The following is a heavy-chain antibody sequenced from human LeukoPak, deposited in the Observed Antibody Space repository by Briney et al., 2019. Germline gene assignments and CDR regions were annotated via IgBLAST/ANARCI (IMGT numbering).Heavy chain of an antibody. CDR3: TRLAYCGGDCYPGSLGAFDI. CDR2: ISAYNGYT. CDR1: GYAFTNYG. V-gene: IGHV1-18*01. Sequence: ASVKVSCKASGYAFTNYGISWVRQAPGQGLEWMGWISAYNGYTNYAQNLQGRVTMTTDTSTSTAYMEVKSLRSDDTAVYYCTRLAYCGGDCYPGSLGAFDIWGQGTMAIVSS. J-gene: IGHJ3*02. D-gene: IGHD2-21*02.